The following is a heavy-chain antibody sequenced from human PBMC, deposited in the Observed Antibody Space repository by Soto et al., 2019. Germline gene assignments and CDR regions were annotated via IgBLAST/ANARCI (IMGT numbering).Heavy chain of an antibody. Sequence: QVQLVQSGAEVKKPGSSVKVSCKASGGNFSSYAISWLRQAPGQGLEWMGGIIPVFRTTNYEQKLQGRVTITADGSTSTAYMELSSLTSADTAVYYCARSSPYRVLQPPAGTQYYYPMDVWGQGTTVTVSS. CDR1: GGNFSSYA. D-gene: IGHD2-2*01. CDR3: ARSSPYRVLQPPAGTQYYYPMDV. J-gene: IGHJ6*02. CDR2: IIPVFRTT. V-gene: IGHV1-69*01.